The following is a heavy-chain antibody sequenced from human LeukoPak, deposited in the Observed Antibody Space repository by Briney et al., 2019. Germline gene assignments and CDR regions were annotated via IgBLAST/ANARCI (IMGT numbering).Heavy chain of an antibody. Sequence: PGGSLRLSSAASGFNFRIYLMHWVRQAPGKGLVWVSRINSDGTGTYADSVKGRFTISRDNANNTLYLQMNSLRADDTAVYYCTRDARTCHSSGCWKPSDYWGQGALVTVSS. J-gene: IGHJ4*02. D-gene: IGHD3-22*01. CDR1: GFNFRIYL. V-gene: IGHV3-74*01. CDR3: TRDARTCHSSGCWKPSDY. CDR2: INSDGTGT.